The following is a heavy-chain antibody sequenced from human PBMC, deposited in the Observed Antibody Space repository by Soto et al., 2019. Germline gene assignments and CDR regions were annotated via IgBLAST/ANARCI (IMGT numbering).Heavy chain of an antibody. D-gene: IGHD1-26*01. J-gene: IGHJ4*02. Sequence: PGESLKISCKGSGYSFTNYWIGWVRQMPGKGLEWMGIIYPGDSETRYSPSFEGQVTISADKSITTAYLQWSSLKASDTAVYYCATPSIVGATHFDHWGQGTLVTVSS. CDR3: ATPSIVGATHFDH. CDR1: GYSFTNYW. V-gene: IGHV5-51*01. CDR2: IYPGDSET.